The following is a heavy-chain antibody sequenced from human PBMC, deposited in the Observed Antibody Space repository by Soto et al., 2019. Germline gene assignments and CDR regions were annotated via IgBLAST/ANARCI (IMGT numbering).Heavy chain of an antibody. CDR2: ISGSGGST. CDR3: AKDLGYSSSWYDY. CDR1: GFTFISYA. D-gene: IGHD6-13*01. Sequence: GGSLRLSCAASGFTFISYAMSWVRQAPGKGLEWVSAISGSGGSTYYADSVKGRFTISRDNSKNTLYLQMNSLRAEDTAVYYCAKDLGYSSSWYDYWGQGTLVTVSS. V-gene: IGHV3-23*01. J-gene: IGHJ4*02.